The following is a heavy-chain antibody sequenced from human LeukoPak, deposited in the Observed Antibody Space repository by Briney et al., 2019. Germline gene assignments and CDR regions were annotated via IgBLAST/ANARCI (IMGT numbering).Heavy chain of an antibody. Sequence: ASVKVSCKVSGGTFSSYAISWVRQAPGQGLEWMGGIIPIFGTANYAQKFQGRVTITADESTSTAYMELSSLRSEDTAVYYCARGKLSDFWSGSGYYFDYWGQGTLVTVSS. CDR3: ARGKLSDFWSGSGYYFDY. CDR1: GGTFSSYA. CDR2: IIPIFGTA. D-gene: IGHD3-3*01. J-gene: IGHJ4*02. V-gene: IGHV1-69*01.